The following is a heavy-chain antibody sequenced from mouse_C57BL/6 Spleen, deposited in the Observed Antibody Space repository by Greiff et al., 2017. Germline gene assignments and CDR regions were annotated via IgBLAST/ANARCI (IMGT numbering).Heavy chain of an antibody. CDR1: GYSFTGYY. Sequence: EVKLMESGPELVKPGASVKISCKASGYSFTGYYMNWVKQSPEKSLEWIGEINPSTGGTTYNQKFKAKATLTVDKSSSTAYMQLKSLTSEDSAVYYCAREDGFAYWGQGTLVTVSA. D-gene: IGHD2-3*01. V-gene: IGHV1-42*01. J-gene: IGHJ3*01. CDR2: INPSTGGT. CDR3: AREDGFAY.